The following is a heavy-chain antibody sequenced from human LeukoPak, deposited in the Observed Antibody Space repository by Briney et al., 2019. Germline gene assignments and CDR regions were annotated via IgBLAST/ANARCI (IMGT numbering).Heavy chain of an antibody. V-gene: IGHV3-48*03. J-gene: IGHJ4*02. D-gene: IGHD3-10*01. CDR1: GFTFGLNE. CDR2: INGPAINI. Sequence: PGGSLRLSCAGSGFTFGLNEMNWVRQAPGKGLEWVAYINGPAINIFYADSVKGRFTISRDNAKNSLYLQMNSLRVEDTAVYYCVRVALYYYGSEGYFFFEHWGQGTPVTASS. CDR3: VRVALYYYGSEGYFFFEH.